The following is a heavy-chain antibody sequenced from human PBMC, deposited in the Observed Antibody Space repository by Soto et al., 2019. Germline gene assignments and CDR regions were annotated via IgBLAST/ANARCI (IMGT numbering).Heavy chain of an antibody. CDR3: ARGGIVVVPAAMGAFDI. D-gene: IGHD2-2*01. CDR1: GGSISSGGYS. CDR2: IYHSGST. V-gene: IGHV4-30-2*01. J-gene: IGHJ3*02. Sequence: LSLTCAVSGGSISSGGYSWSWIRQPPGKGLEWIGYIYHSGSTYYNPSLKSRVTISVDRSKNQFSLKLSSVTAADTAVYYCARGGIVVVPAAMGAFDIWGQGTMVTVSS.